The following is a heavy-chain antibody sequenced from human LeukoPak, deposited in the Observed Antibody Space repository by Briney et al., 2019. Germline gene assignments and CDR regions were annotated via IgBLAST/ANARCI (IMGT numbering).Heavy chain of an antibody. J-gene: IGHJ4*02. V-gene: IGHV3-23*01. D-gene: IGHD6-13*01. CDR2: ISGSGGST. CDR3: AKDTAAAGLMTR. CDR1: GFTLSSYA. Sequence: QTGGSLRLSCAASGFTLSSYAMSWVRQAPGKGLEWVSAISGSGGSTYYADSVKGRFTISRDNSKNTLYLQMNSLRAEDTAVYYCAKDTAAAGLMTRWGQGTLVTVSS.